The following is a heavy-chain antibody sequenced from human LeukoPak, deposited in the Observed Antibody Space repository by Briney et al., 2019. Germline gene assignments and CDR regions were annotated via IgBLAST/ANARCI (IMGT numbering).Heavy chain of an antibody. CDR1: GFTFSSYS. CDR2: ISSSSSTI. J-gene: IGHJ3*02. D-gene: IGHD1-26*01. CDR3: ARPLRWELLGGEHDAFDI. V-gene: IGHV3-48*01. Sequence: GGSLRLSCAASGFTFSSYSMNWVRQAPGKGLEWVSYISSSSSTIYYADSVKGRFTISRDNAKNSLYLQMNSLRAEDTAVYYCARPLRWELLGGEHDAFDIWGQGTMVTVSS.